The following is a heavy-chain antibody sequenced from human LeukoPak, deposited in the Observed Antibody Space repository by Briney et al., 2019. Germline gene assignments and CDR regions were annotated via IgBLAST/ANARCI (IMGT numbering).Heavy chain of an antibody. CDR3: ARELRCSGGSCYSFFFGNWFDP. CDR1: GFTFSSYA. CDR2: ISYDGSNK. Sequence: GGSLRLSCAASGFTFSSYAMHWVRQAPGKGLEWVAVISYDGSNKYYADSVRGRFTISRDNSKNTLYLQMNSLRAEDTAVYYCARELRCSGGSCYSFFFGNWFDPWGQGTLVTVSS. J-gene: IGHJ5*02. V-gene: IGHV3-30*04. D-gene: IGHD2-15*01.